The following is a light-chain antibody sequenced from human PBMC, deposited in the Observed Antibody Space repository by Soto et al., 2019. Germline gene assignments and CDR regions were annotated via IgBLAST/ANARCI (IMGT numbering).Light chain of an antibody. V-gene: IGKV1-5*03. CDR2: KAS. J-gene: IGKJ1*01. CDR3: QHYNSYPWT. Sequence: DIQMTQSPSTLSASVGDRVTITCRASQSISSWLAWYQQKPGKAPKVLIYKASSLESGVPSRFSGSGSGTEFTLTISSLQPDDFATYYCQHYNSYPWTFGQGTKVDIK. CDR1: QSISSW.